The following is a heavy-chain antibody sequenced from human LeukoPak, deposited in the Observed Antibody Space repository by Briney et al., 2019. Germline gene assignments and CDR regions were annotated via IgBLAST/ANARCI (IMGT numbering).Heavy chain of an antibody. CDR1: GGSFSGYY. Sequence: PSETLSLTCAVYGGSFSGYYWSWIRQPPGKGLEWIGEINHSGSTNYNPSLKSRVTISVDTSKNQFSLKLSSVTAADTAVYYCARSLAGTFRFDYWGQGTLVTVSS. V-gene: IGHV4-34*01. CDR3: ARSLAGTFRFDY. J-gene: IGHJ4*02. CDR2: INHSGST. D-gene: IGHD6-19*01.